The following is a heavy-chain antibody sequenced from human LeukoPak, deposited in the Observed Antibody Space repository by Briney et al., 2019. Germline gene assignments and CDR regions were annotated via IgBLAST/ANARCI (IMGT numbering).Heavy chain of an antibody. CDR3: ARDTSPFGGDLMLADY. CDR2: ISTFNGDT. V-gene: IGHV1-18*01. CDR1: GYTFTTYG. D-gene: IGHD3-3*01. J-gene: IGHJ4*02. Sequence: GASVKVSCKASGYTFTTYGISWVRQAPGQGLEWMGWISTFNGDTNYAQRLQGRVTMTTDTSTSTAYMELRSLRSDDTAVYYCARDTSPFGGDLMLADYWGQGTLVTVSS.